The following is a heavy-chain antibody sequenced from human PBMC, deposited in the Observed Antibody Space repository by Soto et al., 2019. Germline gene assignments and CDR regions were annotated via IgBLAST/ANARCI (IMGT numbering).Heavy chain of an antibody. V-gene: IGHV4-61*01. CDR1: GSSVNSGNYY. J-gene: IGHJ4*02. Sequence: QVQLQESGPGLVRPSETLSLTCSVSGSSVNSGNYYWSWIRQPPGKGLEWIGYVYKSGSANYNPSLKSRLTISVDTAKNEFSLNLRSVTAADTAVYYCARRIVGASALDFWGQGTLVRVSS. CDR2: VYKSGSA. D-gene: IGHD1-26*01. CDR3: ARRIVGASALDF.